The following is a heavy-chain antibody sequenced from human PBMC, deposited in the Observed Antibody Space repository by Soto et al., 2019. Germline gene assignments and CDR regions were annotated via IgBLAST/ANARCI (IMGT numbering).Heavy chain of an antibody. V-gene: IGHV4-31*03. CDR3: ARDVSPTY. CDR2: IYYSGST. Sequence: PSETLSLTCTVSGGSISSGGYYWSWIRQHPGKGLEWIGYIYYSGSTYCNPSLKSRVTISVDTSKSQFSLKLSSVTAADTAVYYCARDVSPTYWGQGTLVTVSS. CDR1: GGSISSGGYY. J-gene: IGHJ4*02.